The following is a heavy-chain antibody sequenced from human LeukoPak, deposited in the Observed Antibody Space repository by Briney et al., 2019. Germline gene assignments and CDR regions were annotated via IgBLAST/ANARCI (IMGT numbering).Heavy chain of an antibody. Sequence: SQTLSLTCATSGDSVSSNSAAWNWIRQSPSRGLEWLGRTYYRSKWYNDYAVSVKSRIAINPDTSKNQFSLQLNSVTPEDTAVYYCARALLLWFGENHGNFDYWGQGTLVTVSS. D-gene: IGHD3-10*01. V-gene: IGHV6-1*01. CDR1: GDSVSSNSAA. CDR2: TYYRSKWYN. J-gene: IGHJ4*02. CDR3: ARALLLWFGENHGNFDY.